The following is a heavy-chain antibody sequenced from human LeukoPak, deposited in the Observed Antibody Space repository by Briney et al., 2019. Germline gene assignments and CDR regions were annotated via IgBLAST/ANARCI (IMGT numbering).Heavy chain of an antibody. V-gene: IGHV4-61*01. CDR1: GGSVSSGSYY. D-gene: IGHD6-19*01. Sequence: SETLSPTCTVSGGSVSSGSYYWSWIRQPPGKGLEWIGYIYYSGSTNYNPSLKSRVTISVDTSKNQFSLKLSSVTAADTAVYYCARGISSGWSRAVGYWGQGTLVTASS. CDR2: IYYSGST. J-gene: IGHJ4*02. CDR3: ARGISSGWSRAVGY.